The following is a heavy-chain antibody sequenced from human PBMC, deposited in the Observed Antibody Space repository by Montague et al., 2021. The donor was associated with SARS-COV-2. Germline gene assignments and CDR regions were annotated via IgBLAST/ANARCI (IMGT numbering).Heavy chain of an antibody. CDR3: ARIPVGSKYYFDF. V-gene: IGHV6-1*01. Sequence: CAISGDSVSSNIATWNWIRQSSSRGLEWLGRTYCRSKWYNDYAESVKSRITIDPDTSKHQFSLHLNSVTPEDTAVYYCARIPVGSKYYFDFWGQGTLVTVSS. D-gene: IGHD2-2*01. J-gene: IGHJ4*02. CDR2: TYCRSKWYN. CDR1: GDSVSSNIAT.